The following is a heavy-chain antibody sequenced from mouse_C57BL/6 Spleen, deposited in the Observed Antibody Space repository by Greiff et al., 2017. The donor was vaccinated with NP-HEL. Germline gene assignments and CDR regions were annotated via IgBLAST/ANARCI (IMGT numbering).Heavy chain of an antibody. CDR1: GFTFSDYG. D-gene: IGHD4-1*01. CDR3: ARKATNWSYYFDY. Sequence: DVHLVESGGGLVKPGGSLKLSCAASGFTFSDYGMHWVRQAPEKGLEWVAYISSGSSTIYYADTVKGRFTISRDNAKNTLFLQMTSLRSEDTAMYYCARKATNWSYYFDYWGQGTTLTVSS. V-gene: IGHV5-17*01. J-gene: IGHJ2*01. CDR2: ISSGSSTI.